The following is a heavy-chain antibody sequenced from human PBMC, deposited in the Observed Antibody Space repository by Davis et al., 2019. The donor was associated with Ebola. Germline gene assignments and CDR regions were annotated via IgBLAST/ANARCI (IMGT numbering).Heavy chain of an antibody. D-gene: IGHD3-22*01. CDR3: ARQKITIRAGGYYYYGLDV. CDR2: IFHNGDT. Sequence: MPSETLSLTCTVSGYSINRGFTWGWIRQPPGKGLEWIGSIFHNGDTNYGPSLKSRVTISVDKSKNQFSLKLSSVTAADTALYYCARQKITIRAGGYYYYGLDVWGKGTSVAVSS. J-gene: IGHJ6*04. CDR1: GYSINRGFT. V-gene: IGHV4-38-2*02.